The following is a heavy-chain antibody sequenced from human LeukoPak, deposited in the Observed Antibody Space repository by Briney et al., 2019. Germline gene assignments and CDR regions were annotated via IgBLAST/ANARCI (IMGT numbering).Heavy chain of an antibody. Sequence: PSETLSLTCTVSGGSISNGDHYWSWVRQAPGKGLEWVSAISGSGGSTYYADSVKGRFTISRDNSKNTLYLQMNSLRAEDTAVYYCAKDVRQQLSTSDYWGQGALVTVSS. CDR3: AKDVRQQLSTSDY. J-gene: IGHJ4*02. D-gene: IGHD6-13*01. CDR1: GGSISNGDHY. CDR2: ISGSGGST. V-gene: IGHV3-23*01.